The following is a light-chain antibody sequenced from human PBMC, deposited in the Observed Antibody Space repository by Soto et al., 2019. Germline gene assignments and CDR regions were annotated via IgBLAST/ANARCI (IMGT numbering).Light chain of an antibody. V-gene: IGKV3-11*01. Sequence: EIVLTQSPATLSLSPGDRASLSCRAGRSVSGYFPWYHQKPGQAPGLLIYVESNRATGIPARFSGSGSGTDFTLTITTLEPEDFAVYYCQQRSNWPSTFGGGTKVEIK. CDR2: VES. J-gene: IGKJ4*01. CDR1: RSVSGY. CDR3: QQRSNWPST.